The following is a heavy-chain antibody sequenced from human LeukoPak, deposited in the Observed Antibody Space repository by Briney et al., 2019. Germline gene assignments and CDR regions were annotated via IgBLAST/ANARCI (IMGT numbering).Heavy chain of an antibody. J-gene: IGHJ4*02. Sequence: PGGSLRLSCAASGFTFSSYAMHWVRQAPGRGLEWVAVISYDGSNKYYADSVRGRFTISRDNSKNTLYLQMNSLRSDDTAVYYCARVRYCSGGSCYYFDYWGQGTLVTVSS. V-gene: IGHV3-30*04. D-gene: IGHD2-15*01. CDR2: ISYDGSNK. CDR3: ARVRYCSGGSCYYFDY. CDR1: GFTFSSYA.